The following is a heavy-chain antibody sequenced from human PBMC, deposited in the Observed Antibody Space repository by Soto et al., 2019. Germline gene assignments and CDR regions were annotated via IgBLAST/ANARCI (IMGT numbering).Heavy chain of an antibody. CDR3: AKDQRGSNYISAYDY. V-gene: IGHV3-23*01. CDR1: GFTFSSYA. CDR2: ISGSGGST. D-gene: IGHD4-4*01. Sequence: GGSLRLSCAASGFTFSSYAMSWVRQAPGKGLEWVSAISGSGGSTYYADSVKGRFTISRDNSKNTLYLQMNSLRAEDTAVYYCAKDQRGSNYISAYDYWGQGTLVTVSS. J-gene: IGHJ4*02.